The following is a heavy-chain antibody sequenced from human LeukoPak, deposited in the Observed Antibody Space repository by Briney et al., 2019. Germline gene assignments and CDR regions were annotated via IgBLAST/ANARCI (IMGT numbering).Heavy chain of an antibody. V-gene: IGHV3-74*01. D-gene: IGHD6-13*01. CDR2: INGDGRNI. J-gene: IGHJ4*02. Sequence: PGGSLRLSCVASGFTFSSYWMHWVRQDPRKGLVWVSRINGDGRNINYADSVRGRFTISRDNAKNTLYLQMNSLRAEDTALYYCAKDMYSSWYTDFVDYWGQGTLVTVSS. CDR3: AKDMYSSWYTDFVDY. CDR1: GFTFSSYW.